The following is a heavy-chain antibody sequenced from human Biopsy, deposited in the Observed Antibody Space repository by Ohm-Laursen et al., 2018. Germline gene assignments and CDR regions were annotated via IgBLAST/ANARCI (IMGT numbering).Heavy chain of an antibody. CDR1: SYTFTDYN. CDR3: ARDPLNGHKHFDY. CDR2: FNCKTGAT. J-gene: IGHJ4*02. V-gene: IGHV1-2*02. D-gene: IGHD2-8*01. Sequence: SVKASCKASSYTFTDYNIHWMRQAPGQGLEWQGYFNCKTGATNYAQKFQGTVTMTRDTSISTAYLALGSLRTADTAIYYCARDPLNGHKHFDYWGQGSLVTVSS.